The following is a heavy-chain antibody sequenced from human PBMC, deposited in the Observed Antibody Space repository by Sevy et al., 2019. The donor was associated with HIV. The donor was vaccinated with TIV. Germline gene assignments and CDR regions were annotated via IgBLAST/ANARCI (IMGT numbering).Heavy chain of an antibody. CDR1: GGSISSGGYY. Sequence: SETLSLTCTVSGGSISSGGYYWSWIRQHPGKGLEWIGYIYYSGSTYYNPSLKSRVTISVDTSKNQFSLKLSSVTAADTAVYYCARDRFYEDLGGRFDPWGQGTLVTVSS. CDR3: ARDRFYEDLGGRFDP. CDR2: IYYSGST. V-gene: IGHV4-31*03. J-gene: IGHJ5*02. D-gene: IGHD1-26*01.